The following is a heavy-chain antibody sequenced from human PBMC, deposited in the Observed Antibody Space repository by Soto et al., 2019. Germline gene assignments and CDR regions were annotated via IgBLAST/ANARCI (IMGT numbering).Heavy chain of an antibody. D-gene: IGHD3-9*01. J-gene: IGHJ5*02. CDR2: IYYSGST. CDR1: GGSISSSSYY. Sequence: SETLSLTCTVSGGSISSSSYYWGWIRQPPGKGLEWIGSIYYSGSTYYNPSPKSRVTISVDTSKNQFSLKLSSVTAADTAVYYCARHYDILTGYYWAWFDPWGQGTLVTVSS. V-gene: IGHV4-39*01. CDR3: ARHYDILTGYYWAWFDP.